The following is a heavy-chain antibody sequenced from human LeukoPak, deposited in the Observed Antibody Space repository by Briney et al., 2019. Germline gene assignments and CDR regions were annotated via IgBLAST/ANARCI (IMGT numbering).Heavy chain of an antibody. CDR2: INHSGST. J-gene: IGHJ4*02. V-gene: IGHV4-34*01. CDR3: ARGPGRYCSSTSCYTRDY. D-gene: IGHD2-2*02. CDR1: GGSFSGYY. Sequence: SETLSLTCAVYGGSFSGYYWSWIRQPPGKGLEWIGEINHSGSTNYNPSLKSRVTISVDTSMNQFSLKLSSVTAADTAVYYCARGPGRYCSSTSCYTRDYWGQGTLVTVSS.